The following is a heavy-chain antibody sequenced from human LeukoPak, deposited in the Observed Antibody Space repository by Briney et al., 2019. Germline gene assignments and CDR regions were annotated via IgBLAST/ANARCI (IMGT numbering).Heavy chain of an antibody. D-gene: IGHD2-15*01. V-gene: IGHV3-30*02. CDR2: IRYDGSNK. CDR3: AKDPVYCSGGSCYSRGPMNAFDI. CDR1: GFTFSSYG. Sequence: GGSLRLSCVASGFTFSSYGMHWVRQAPGKGLEWVAFIRYDGSNKYYADSVKGRFTISRDNSKNTLYLQMNSLRAEDTAVYYCAKDPVYCSGGSCYSRGPMNAFDIWGQGTMVTVSS. J-gene: IGHJ3*02.